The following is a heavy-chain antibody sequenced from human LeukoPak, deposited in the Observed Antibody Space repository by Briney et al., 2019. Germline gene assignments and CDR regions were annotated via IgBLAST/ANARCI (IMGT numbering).Heavy chain of an antibody. Sequence: GGSLRLSCAASGFTLSSYWMSWVRQAPGKGLEWVANIKEDGSEKYYVDSVKGRFTISRDNAKNSLYLHMNSLTAEDTAMYYCAREWLAGVPFDAFDLWGQGTMVTVSS. J-gene: IGHJ3*01. D-gene: IGHD3-10*01. V-gene: IGHV3-7*01. CDR1: GFTLSSYW. CDR2: IKEDGSEK. CDR3: AREWLAGVPFDAFDL.